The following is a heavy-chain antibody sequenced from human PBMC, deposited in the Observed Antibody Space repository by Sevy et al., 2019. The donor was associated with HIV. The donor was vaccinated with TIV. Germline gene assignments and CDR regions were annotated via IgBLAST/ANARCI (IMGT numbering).Heavy chain of an antibody. Sequence: SETLSLTCAVSGAAVSGYFWSWVRQPPGKGLEWLGYIYDGGTTNYNPSLDSRLTISVDRSKNQFSLKLSSGTAADTAVYYCARGLQLWLGHFDYWGQGTLVTVSS. J-gene: IGHJ4*02. CDR2: IYDGGTT. CDR1: GAAVSGYF. CDR3: ARGLQLWLGHFDY. D-gene: IGHD5-18*01. V-gene: IGHV4-59*02.